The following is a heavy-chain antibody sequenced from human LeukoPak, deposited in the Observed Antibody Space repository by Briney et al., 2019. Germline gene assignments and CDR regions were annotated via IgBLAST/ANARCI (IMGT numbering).Heavy chain of an antibody. V-gene: IGHV1-8*01. D-gene: IGHD5-18*01. J-gene: IGHJ4*02. Sequence: ASVKGFCKASGYTFTSYDFNWVRQAIGQGPDWMGWMNPNSGNTGYAQKFQGRVTMTRNTSISTAYMELSSLRSEDTAVYYCARARGYSYGYGYWGQGTLVTVSS. CDR2: MNPNSGNT. CDR1: GYTFTSYD. CDR3: ARARGYSYGYGY.